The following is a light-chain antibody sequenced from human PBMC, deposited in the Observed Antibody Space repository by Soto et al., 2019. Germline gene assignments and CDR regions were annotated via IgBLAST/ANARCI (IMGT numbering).Light chain of an antibody. V-gene: IGLV2-8*01. Sequence: QSALTQPPSASGSPGQSVTISCTGTSSDVGGYNYVSWYQHHPGKAPKLIIYEVYKRPSGVPDRFSGSKSGNTAALTVSGLQAEDEADYYCSSYLGTNIHVFGTGTKLTVL. J-gene: IGLJ1*01. CDR3: SSYLGTNIHV. CDR2: EVY. CDR1: SSDVGGYNY.